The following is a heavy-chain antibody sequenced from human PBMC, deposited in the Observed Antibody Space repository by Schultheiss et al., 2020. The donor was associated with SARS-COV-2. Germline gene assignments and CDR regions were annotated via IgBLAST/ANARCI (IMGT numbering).Heavy chain of an antibody. Sequence: GGSLRLSCAASGFTFSSYAMHWVRQAPGKGLEWVAVISYDGSNKYYADSVKGRFTISRDNSKNTLYLQMNSLRAEDTAVYYCASGDPYCSSTSCYASTDYWGQGTLVTVSS. CDR2: ISYDGSNK. D-gene: IGHD2-2*01. V-gene: IGHV3-30*04. J-gene: IGHJ4*02. CDR1: GFTFSSYA. CDR3: ASGDPYCSSTSCYASTDY.